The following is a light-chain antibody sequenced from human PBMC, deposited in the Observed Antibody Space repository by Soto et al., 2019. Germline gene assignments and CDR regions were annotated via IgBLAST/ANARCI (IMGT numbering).Light chain of an antibody. CDR2: AAS. V-gene: IGKV1-39*01. CDR1: QTVSSNY. J-gene: IGKJ1*01. CDR3: QQSYNTPWT. Sequence: TQSPDTLSLSPWGRATLSWMASQTVSSNYLAWCQQKPGKAPKLLIYAASSLQSGVPSRISGRGSGTEFTLTISSLQPEDCATYYCQQSYNTPWTFGQGTKVDIK.